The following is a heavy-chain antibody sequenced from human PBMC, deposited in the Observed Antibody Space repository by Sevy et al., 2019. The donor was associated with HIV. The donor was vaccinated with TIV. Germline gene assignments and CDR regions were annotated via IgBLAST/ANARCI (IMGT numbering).Heavy chain of an antibody. CDR2: IYESGRT. V-gene: IGHV4-38-2*01. D-gene: IGHD2-15*01. J-gene: IGHJ4*02. CDR1: GYSIRSGYY. Sequence: SETLSLTCAVSGYSIRSGYYWGWIRQSPGKGLEWIGSIYESGRTLYNPSLESRVTMSVDTSKNQFSLQVNSVTAADTAVYYCATLRDILSTPASGYFAYWGQGTLVTDSS. CDR3: ATLRDILSTPASGYFAY.